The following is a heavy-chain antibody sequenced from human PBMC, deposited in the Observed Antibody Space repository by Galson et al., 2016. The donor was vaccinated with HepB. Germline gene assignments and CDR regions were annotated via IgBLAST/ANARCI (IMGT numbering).Heavy chain of an antibody. CDR1: GYTLINYA. Sequence: SVKVSCKASGYTLINYATHWVRQAPGQRLEWMGWINVGNDNTEYSQKFQGRVTITRDTSASTAYMELSSLRSEDTAVYYCARGFPAATIDYWGQGTLVTVSS. V-gene: IGHV1-3*01. CDR2: INVGNDNT. CDR3: ARGFPAATIDY. D-gene: IGHD2-2*01. J-gene: IGHJ4*02.